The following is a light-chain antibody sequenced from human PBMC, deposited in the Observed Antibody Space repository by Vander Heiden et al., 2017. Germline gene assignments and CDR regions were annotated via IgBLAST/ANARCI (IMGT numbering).Light chain of an antibody. J-gene: IGKJ4*01. CDR3: QQCNSDPQMLT. Sequence: AIQLTQSPSSLSASVGDRVTITCRASQGISSALAWYQQKPGKAPKLLIYDASSLESGVPSRFSGSGSGTDFTLTISSLQPEDFATYYCQQCNSDPQMLTFGGWTKVEIK. CDR2: DAS. V-gene: IGKV1-13*02. CDR1: QGISSA.